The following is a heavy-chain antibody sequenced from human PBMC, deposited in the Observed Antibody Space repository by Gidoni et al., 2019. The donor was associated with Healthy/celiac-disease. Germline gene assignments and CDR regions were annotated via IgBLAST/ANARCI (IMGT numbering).Heavy chain of an antibody. CDR2: ISGSGGST. CDR3: AIDDYSNRDYFDY. V-gene: IGHV3-23*01. CDR1: GFTFSSYA. J-gene: IGHJ4*02. D-gene: IGHD4-4*01. Sequence: EVQLLESGGGLVQPGGSLRLSCAASGFTFSSYAMSWVRQAPGKGLEWVSAISGSGGSTYYADSVKGRFTISRDNSKNTLYLQMNSLRAEDTAVYYCAIDDYSNRDYFDYWGQGTLVTVSS.